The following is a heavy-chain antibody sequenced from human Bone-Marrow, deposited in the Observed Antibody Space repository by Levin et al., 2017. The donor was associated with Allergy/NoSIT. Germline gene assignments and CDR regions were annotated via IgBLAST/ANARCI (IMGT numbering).Heavy chain of an antibody. CDR3: ARNGYYSVEY. Sequence: SETLSLTCAVSGASISSDNWWSWVRQPPGKGLEWIGEIHHSGGINYNPSLMSRVTISVDKSKNQFSLTLSSVTAADTALYYCARNGYYSVEYWGQGSLVIVSS. V-gene: IGHV4-4*02. CDR2: IHHSGGI. CDR1: GASISSDNW. D-gene: IGHD3-22*01. J-gene: IGHJ4*02.